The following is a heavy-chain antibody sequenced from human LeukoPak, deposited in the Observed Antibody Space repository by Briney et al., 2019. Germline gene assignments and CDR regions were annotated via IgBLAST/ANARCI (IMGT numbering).Heavy chain of an antibody. CDR3: ARLTRRSGNYFDY. V-gene: IGHV3-30*04. CDR1: GFTFSSYA. J-gene: IGHJ4*02. CDR2: ISYDGSNK. Sequence: PGGSLRLSCAASGFTFSSYAMHWVRQAPGKGLEWVAVISYDGSNKYYADSVKGRFTISRDNSKNTLYLQMNSLRAEDTAVYYCARLTRRSGNYFDYWGQGTLVTVSS. D-gene: IGHD1-1*01.